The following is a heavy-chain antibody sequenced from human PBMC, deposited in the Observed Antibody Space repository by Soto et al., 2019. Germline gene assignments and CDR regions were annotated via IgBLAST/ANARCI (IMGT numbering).Heavy chain of an antibody. CDR1: GFSFSEYE. CDR2: ISGSSRRI. D-gene: IGHD3-9*01. V-gene: IGHV3-48*03. CDR3: ASPRDILTGYNPRFDY. J-gene: IGHJ4*02. Sequence: LRLSCAASGFSFSEYEVTWVRQAPGKGLEWISYISGSSRRIYYADSVKGRFTISRDNAKKSVYLQMSSLRAGDTGVYYCASPRDILTGYNPRFDYWGQGTLVTVSS.